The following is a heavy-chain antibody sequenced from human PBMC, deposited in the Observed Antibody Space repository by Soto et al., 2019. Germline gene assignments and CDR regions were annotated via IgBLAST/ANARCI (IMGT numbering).Heavy chain of an antibody. CDR2: ISDSGDYT. V-gene: IGHV3-11*06. D-gene: IGHD3-10*01. Sequence: GGSLRLSCAASGFTLRDYYMTWIRQAPGKGLEWVSYISDSGDYTKYADSVKGRFTISRDNARNSVHLQMNSLRGEDTAIYYCVRPHDYGAGGAQYGLDVWGQGTTVTVCS. CDR1: GFTLRDYY. J-gene: IGHJ6*02. CDR3: VRPHDYGAGGAQYGLDV.